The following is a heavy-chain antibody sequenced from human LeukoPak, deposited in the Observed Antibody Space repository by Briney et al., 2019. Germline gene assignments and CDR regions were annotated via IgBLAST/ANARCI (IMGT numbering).Heavy chain of an antibody. CDR2: IKSDGSDT. CDR3: ARDPNYRFDC. CDR1: GFTFSTYG. V-gene: IGHV3-74*01. Sequence: GGSLRLSCAASGFTFSTYGMNWVRQAPGEGLVWVSRIKSDGSDTTYADSVKGRFTISRDNTKNTLYLQMNSLRAEDTAVYYCARDPNYRFDCWGQGTLVTVSS. J-gene: IGHJ4*02. D-gene: IGHD4/OR15-4a*01.